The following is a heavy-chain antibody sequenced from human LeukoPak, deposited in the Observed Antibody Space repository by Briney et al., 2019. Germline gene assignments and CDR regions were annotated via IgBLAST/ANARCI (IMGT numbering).Heavy chain of an antibody. CDR2: ISSTGTYI. CDR3: ARDRNFGDYAGDFDY. CDR1: GFTFSSYS. D-gene: IGHD4-17*01. J-gene: IGHJ4*02. Sequence: GGSLRLSCAASGFTFSSYSMNWVRQAPGKGLEWLSSISSTGTYIYYAHSVKGRLTISRENAKNSMYLQMNSLRAEDTAVYYCARDRNFGDYAGDFDYWGQGTLVTVSS. V-gene: IGHV3-21*01.